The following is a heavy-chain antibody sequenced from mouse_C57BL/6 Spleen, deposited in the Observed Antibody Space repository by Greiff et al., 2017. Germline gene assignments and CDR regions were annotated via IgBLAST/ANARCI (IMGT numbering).Heavy chain of an antibody. CDR1: GFTFTDYY. D-gene: IGHD1-1*01. CDR2: IRNKANGYTT. Sequence: VQLKESGGGLVQPGGSLSLSCAASGFTFTDYYMSWVRQPPGKALEWLGFIRNKANGYTTEYSASVKGRFTSSRDNYQSILYLQMNALRAEDSATYYCARYRSTTDGFDYWGQGTTLTGSS. V-gene: IGHV7-3*01. J-gene: IGHJ2*01. CDR3: ARYRSTTDGFDY.